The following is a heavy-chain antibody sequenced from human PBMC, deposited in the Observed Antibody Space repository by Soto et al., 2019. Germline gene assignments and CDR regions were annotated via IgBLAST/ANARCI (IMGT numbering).Heavy chain of an antibody. CDR1: GFTFSSYA. Sequence: GSLRLSCAASGFTFSSYAMSWVRQAPGKGLEWASAISGSGGSTYYADSVKGRFTISRDNSKNTLYLQMNSLRAEDTAVYYCAKDLSITMIVVVINNAFDIWGQGTMVTVSS. J-gene: IGHJ3*02. CDR3: AKDLSITMIVVVINNAFDI. CDR2: ISGSGGST. D-gene: IGHD3-22*01. V-gene: IGHV3-23*01.